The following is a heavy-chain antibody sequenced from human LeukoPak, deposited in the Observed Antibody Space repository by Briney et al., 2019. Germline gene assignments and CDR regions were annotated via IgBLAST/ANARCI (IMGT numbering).Heavy chain of an antibody. CDR2: IYTSGST. J-gene: IGHJ1*01. CDR3: AGGTYCSSTSCYRAEHFQH. V-gene: IGHV4-61*02. Sequence: SETLSLTCTVSGGSISSGSYYWSWIRQPAGKGLEWIGRIYTSGSTNYNPSLQSRVTISIDTSKNQFSLKLSSVTAADTAVYYCAGGTYCSSTSCYRAEHFQHWGQGTLVTVSS. CDR1: GGSISSGSYY. D-gene: IGHD2-2*01.